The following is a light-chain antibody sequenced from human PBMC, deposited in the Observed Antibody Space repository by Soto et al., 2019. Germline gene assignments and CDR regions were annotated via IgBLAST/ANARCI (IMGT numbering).Light chain of an antibody. Sequence: EIVMTQSPATLSVSPGERATLSCRASQSISSNLAWYQQKPGQAPRLLIYGASTRATGIPARFSGSGSGTEFTLTISSLQPEDFEVYYCQQYNNWPSYTFGQGTKLEIK. CDR2: GAS. CDR1: QSISSN. J-gene: IGKJ2*01. CDR3: QQYNNWPSYT. V-gene: IGKV3-15*01.